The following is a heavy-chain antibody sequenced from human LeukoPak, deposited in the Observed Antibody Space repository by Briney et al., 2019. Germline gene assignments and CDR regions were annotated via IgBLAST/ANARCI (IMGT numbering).Heavy chain of an antibody. CDR2: IYYSEST. J-gene: IGHJ4*02. D-gene: IGHD2-2*01. Sequence: SETLSLTCTLSGGSISSSSYSWGWIRQSPGKGLEWIGNIYYSESTFYNPSLKSRVTISVDTSKNQFSLKLSSVTAADTAVYYCARTHSIVVVPAADWGQGTLVTVSS. V-gene: IGHV4-39*07. CDR1: GGSISSSSYS. CDR3: ARTHSIVVVPAAD.